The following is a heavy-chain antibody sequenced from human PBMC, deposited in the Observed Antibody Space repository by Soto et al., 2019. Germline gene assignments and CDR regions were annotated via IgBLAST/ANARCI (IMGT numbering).Heavy chain of an antibody. D-gene: IGHD2-15*01. CDR1: GGSISSGDYY. CDR3: ASSKIVVVAASTAFDY. Sequence: PSETLSLTCTVSGGSISSGDYYWSWIRQPPGKGLEWIGYIYYSGSTYYNPSLKSRVTISVDTSKNQFSLKLSSVTAADTAVYYCASSKIVVVAASTAFDYWGQGTLVTVS. V-gene: IGHV4-30-4*01. J-gene: IGHJ4*02. CDR2: IYYSGST.